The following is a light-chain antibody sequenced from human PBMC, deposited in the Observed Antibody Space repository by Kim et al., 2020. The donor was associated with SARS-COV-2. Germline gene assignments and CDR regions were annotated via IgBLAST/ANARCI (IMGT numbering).Light chain of an antibody. CDR2: DVS. J-gene: IGLJ1*01. V-gene: IGLV2-11*01. CDR1: SSDVGGYNY. Sequence: GQSVTIACTGTSSDVGGYNYVSWYQQHPGKAPKLMIYDVSKRPSGVPDRFSGSKSGNTASQTISGLQAEDEADYYCCSYAGSYTYVFGTGTKVTVL. CDR3: CSYAGSYTYV.